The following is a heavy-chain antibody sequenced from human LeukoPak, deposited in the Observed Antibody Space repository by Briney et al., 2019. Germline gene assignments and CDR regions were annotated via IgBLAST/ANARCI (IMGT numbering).Heavy chain of an antibody. CDR2: ISSSSSYI. CDR3: ARGFRRRVYDSSGYSPY. CDR1: GFTFSSYS. D-gene: IGHD3-22*01. J-gene: IGHJ4*02. Sequence: GGSLRLSCAASGFTFSSYSMNWVRQAPGKGLEWVSSISSSSSYIYYADSVKGRFTISRDNAKNSLYLQMNSLRAEDTAVYYCARGFRRRVYDSSGYSPYWGQGTLVTVSS. V-gene: IGHV3-21*01.